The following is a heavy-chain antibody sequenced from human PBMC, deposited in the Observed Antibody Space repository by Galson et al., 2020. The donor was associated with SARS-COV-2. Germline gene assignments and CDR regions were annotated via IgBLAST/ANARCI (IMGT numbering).Heavy chain of an antibody. CDR3: AKDRRYSGSDYLGGFDS. CDR1: GFVFSSYD. D-gene: IGHD5-12*01. V-gene: IGHV3-23*01. CDR2: VSKNGDTA. Sequence: GGSLRLSCAGSGFVFSSYDMSWIRQAPGKGLEWVSLVSKNGDTAFYADSVRGRALTYRDNGQNTLYLHMSSLTVDDTAIYFCAKDRRYSGSDYLGGFDSWGQGVMVSVSS. J-gene: IGHJ4*02.